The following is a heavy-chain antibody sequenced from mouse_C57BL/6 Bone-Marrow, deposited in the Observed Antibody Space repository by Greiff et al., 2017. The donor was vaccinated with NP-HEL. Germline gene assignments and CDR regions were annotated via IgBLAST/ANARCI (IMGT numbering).Heavy chain of an antibody. D-gene: IGHD1-1*01. CDR2: IWWDDDK. J-gene: IGHJ3*01. CDR1: GFSLSTFGMG. CDR3: ARIHYYYGSSYWFAY. V-gene: IGHV8-8*01. Sequence: QVQLKESGPGILQPSQTLSLTCSFSGFSLSTFGMGVGWIRQPSGKGLEWLAHIWWDDDKYYNPALKSRLTISKDTSKNQVFLKIANVDTADTATYYCARIHYYYGSSYWFAYWGQGTLVTVSA.